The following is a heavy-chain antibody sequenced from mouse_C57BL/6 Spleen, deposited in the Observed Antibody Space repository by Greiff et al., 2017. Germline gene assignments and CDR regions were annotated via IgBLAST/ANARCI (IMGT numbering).Heavy chain of an antibody. Sequence: DVHLVESGGGLVKPGGSLKLSCAASGFTFSSYAMSWVRQTPEKRLEWVATISDGGSYTYYPDNVKGRFTLSRDNAKNNLYLQLSHLKSEDTAMYYCARGGYSNSFDYGGKGTTLTVSS. D-gene: IGHD2-5*01. V-gene: IGHV5-4*01. CDR1: GFTFSSYA. CDR2: ISDGGSYT. CDR3: ARGGYSNSFDY. J-gene: IGHJ2*01.